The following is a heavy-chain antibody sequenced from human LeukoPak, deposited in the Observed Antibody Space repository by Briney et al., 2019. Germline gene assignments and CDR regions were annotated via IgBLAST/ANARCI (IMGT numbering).Heavy chain of an antibody. CDR1: GGSISRSPYY. D-gene: IGHD3-10*01. CDR3: ARQGESDAFDF. V-gene: IGHV4-39*01. CDR2: IYSTGIT. J-gene: IGHJ3*01. Sequence: SETLSLTCTVSGGSISRSPYYWGWIRQPPGKGLEWIGSIYSTGITYYNPSLKSRVTIYVDTSKNQFSLKLSSVTAADTAVYYCARQGESDAFDFWGQGTMVTVSS.